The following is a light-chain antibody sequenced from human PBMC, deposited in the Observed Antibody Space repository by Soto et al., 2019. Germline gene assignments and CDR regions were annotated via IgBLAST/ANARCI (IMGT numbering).Light chain of an antibody. CDR1: RSVSDN. CDR2: GAS. CDR3: QQYNNWPLTWT. V-gene: IGKV3-15*01. J-gene: IGKJ1*01. Sequence: EIFMTQSPATXCLSPVXXAXRXFSXXRSVSDNLAWYQQKPGQAPRLLIYGASTRATGIPARFSGSGSGTEFTLTISSLQSEDFAVYYCQQYNNWPLTWTFGQGTKVDIK.